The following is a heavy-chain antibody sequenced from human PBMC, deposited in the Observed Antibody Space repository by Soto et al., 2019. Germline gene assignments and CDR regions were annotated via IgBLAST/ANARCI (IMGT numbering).Heavy chain of an antibody. CDR3: ARLHCNSPNCVPLDP. D-gene: IGHD2-2*01. CDR2: IYYSGGA. CDR1: GGSISSVSYY. V-gene: IGHV4-39*01. J-gene: IGHJ5*02. Sequence: QLQLQESGPGLVKPSETLSLTCSVSGGSISSVSYYWGWIRQPPGKGLEWIGSIYYSGGAYYSPSLKSRVTMSVDTSKNQLSLELRSVTAADTAVYYCARLHCNSPNCVPLDPWGQGTLVTVSS.